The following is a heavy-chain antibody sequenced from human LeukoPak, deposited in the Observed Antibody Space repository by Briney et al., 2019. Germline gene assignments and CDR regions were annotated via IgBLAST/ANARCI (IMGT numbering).Heavy chain of an antibody. CDR2: MKQDGSEK. V-gene: IGHV3-7*01. J-gene: IGHJ6*03. D-gene: IGHD2-2*01. Sequence: GGSLRLSCAASGFTFSSYWMSWVRQAPGKGLEWVANMKQDGSEKYYVDSVKGRFTISRDNAKNSLYLQMNSLRAEDTAVYYCARVLPRFCSSTSCYMDVWGKGTTVTVSS. CDR3: ARVLPRFCSSTSCYMDV. CDR1: GFTFSSYW.